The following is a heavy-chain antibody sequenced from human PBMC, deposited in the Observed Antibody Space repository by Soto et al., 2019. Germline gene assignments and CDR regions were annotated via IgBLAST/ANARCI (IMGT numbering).Heavy chain of an antibody. CDR2: IYYSGST. J-gene: IGHJ4*02. Sequence: SETLSLTCTVSGGSISSSSYYWGWIRQPPGKGLEWIGSIYYSGSTYYNPSLKSRVTISVDTSKNQFSLKLSSVTAADTAVYYCARRWGSSPYYFDYWGQGTLVTVSS. V-gene: IGHV4-39*01. CDR3: ARRWGSSPYYFDY. D-gene: IGHD6-13*01. CDR1: GGSISSSSYY.